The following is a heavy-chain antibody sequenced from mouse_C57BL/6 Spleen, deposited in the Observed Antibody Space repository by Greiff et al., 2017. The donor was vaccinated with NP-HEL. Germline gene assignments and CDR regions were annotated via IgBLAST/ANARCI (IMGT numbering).Heavy chain of an antibody. CDR2: INYDGSST. V-gene: IGHV5-16*01. CDR3: ARGPYYYGSSYGMDY. J-gene: IGHJ4*01. CDR1: GFTFSDYY. Sequence: EVHLVESEGGLVQPGSSMKLSCTASGFTFSDYYMAWVRQVPEKGLEWVANINYDGSSTYYLDSLKSRFIISRDNAKNILYLQMSSLKSEDTATYYCARGPYYYGSSYGMDYWGQGTSVTVSS. D-gene: IGHD1-1*01.